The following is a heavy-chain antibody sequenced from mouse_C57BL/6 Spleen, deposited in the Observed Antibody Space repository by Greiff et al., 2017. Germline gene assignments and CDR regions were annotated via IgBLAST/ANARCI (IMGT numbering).Heavy chain of an antibody. CDR3: ARRMVRRYFDV. V-gene: IGHV1-69*01. J-gene: IGHJ1*03. CDR2: IDPSDSYT. CDR1: GYTFTSYW. D-gene: IGHD2-1*01. Sequence: VQLQQPGAELVMPGASVKLSCKASGYTFTSYWMHWVKQRPGQGLEWIGEIDPSDSYTNYNQKFKGKSTLTVDKSSSTAYMQLSSLTSEDSAVYYCARRMVRRYFDVWGTGTTVTVSS.